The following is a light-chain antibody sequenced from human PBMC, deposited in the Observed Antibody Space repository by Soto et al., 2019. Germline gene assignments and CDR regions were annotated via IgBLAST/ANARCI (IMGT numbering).Light chain of an antibody. CDR1: SSDVGLYDY. V-gene: IGLV2-8*01. CDR2: EVT. Sequence: QSVLTQPPSASGSPGQSVTISCTGTSSDVGLYDYVSWYQQHPGKVPKLLIYEVTQQPSGVPDRFSGSKSGNTASLTVSGLQAENEADYYCSSYGGNSNYVFGTGTKVTVL. J-gene: IGLJ1*01. CDR3: SSYGGNSNYV.